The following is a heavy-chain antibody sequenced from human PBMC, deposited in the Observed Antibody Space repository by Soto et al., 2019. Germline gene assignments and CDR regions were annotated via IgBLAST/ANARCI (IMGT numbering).Heavy chain of an antibody. D-gene: IGHD6-19*01. Sequence: QLQLQESGPGLVKPSETLSLTCTISGGSISRNNHSWGWIRQSPGKGLEWIGSIPFSGSTNYNPSLKSRVTISLETSMNQFSLSMSSVTAADTAVFYCARLGSSGWYQGSYFDYWGQGILVTVSS. CDR3: ARLGSSGWYQGSYFDY. J-gene: IGHJ4*02. V-gene: IGHV4-39*01. CDR2: IPFSGST. CDR1: GGSISRNNHS.